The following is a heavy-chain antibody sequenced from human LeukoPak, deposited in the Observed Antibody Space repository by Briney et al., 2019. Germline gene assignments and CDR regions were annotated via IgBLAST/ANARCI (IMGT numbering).Heavy chain of an antibody. J-gene: IGHJ6*02. CDR1: GSTLTELS. D-gene: IGHD3-3*01. V-gene: IGHV1-24*01. Sequence: ASVKLSSMVSGSTLTELSMHWERQAPGKGLEWMGGFDPEVGTANYAQKFQGRVTITADESTSTAYMELSSLRSEDTAVYYCAGSYYDFWSGSGHYGMDVWGQGTTVTVSS. CDR2: FDPEVGTA. CDR3: AGSYYDFWSGSGHYGMDV.